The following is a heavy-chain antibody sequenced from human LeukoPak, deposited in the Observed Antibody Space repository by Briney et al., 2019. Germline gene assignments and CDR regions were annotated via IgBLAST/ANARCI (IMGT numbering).Heavy chain of an antibody. CDR3: AKDRGYMDSRLGFDY. CDR2: ISGSGGST. CDR1: GFTFSSYA. Sequence: PGGSLRLSCATSGFTFSSYAMSWVRQAPEKGLEWVSAISGSGGSTYYADSVKGRFTISRDNSKNTLYLQMNSLRAEDTAVYYCAKDRGYMDSRLGFDYWGQGTLVTVSS. D-gene: IGHD3-10*01. J-gene: IGHJ4*02. V-gene: IGHV3-23*01.